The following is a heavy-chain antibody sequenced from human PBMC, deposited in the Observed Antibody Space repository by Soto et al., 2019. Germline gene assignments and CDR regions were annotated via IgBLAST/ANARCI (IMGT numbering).Heavy chain of an antibody. CDR2: ISGSGGST. CDR1: GFTFSSYA. V-gene: IGHV3-23*01. J-gene: IGHJ4*02. CDR3: AKEGYYYGSGSYYKPPPFDY. Sequence: GGSLRLSCAASGFTFSSYAMSWVRQAPGKGLEWVSAISGSGGSTYYADSVKGRFTISRDNSKSTLYLQMNSLRAEDTAVYYCAKEGYYYGSGSYYKPPPFDYWGQGTLVTVSS. D-gene: IGHD3-10*01.